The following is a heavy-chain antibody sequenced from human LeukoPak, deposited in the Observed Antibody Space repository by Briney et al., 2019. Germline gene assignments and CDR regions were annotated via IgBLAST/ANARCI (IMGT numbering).Heavy chain of an antibody. V-gene: IGHV4-34*01. Sequence: SETLSLTCTVSGGSISSYYWSWIRQPPGKGLEWIGEINHSGSTNYNPSLKSRVTISVDTSKNQFSLKLSSVTAADTAVYYCARQDSSGWYLYWGQGTLVTVSS. CDR1: GGSISSYY. D-gene: IGHD6-19*01. J-gene: IGHJ4*02. CDR2: INHSGST. CDR3: ARQDSSGWYLY.